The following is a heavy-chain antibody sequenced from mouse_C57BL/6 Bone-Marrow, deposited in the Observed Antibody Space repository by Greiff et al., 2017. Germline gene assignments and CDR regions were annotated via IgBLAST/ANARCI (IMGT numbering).Heavy chain of an antibody. CDR1: GYTFTNYW. V-gene: IGHV1-63*01. J-gene: IGHJ3*01. CDR2: IYPGGGYT. Sequence: VQLQQSGAELVRPGTSVKMSCKASGYTFTNYWIGWVKQRPGHGLEWIGDIYPGGGYTNYNEKFKGKATLTADKSSSTAYMQVSSLTSEDSAIYYCASGGYYKRWFAYWGQGTLVTVSA. CDR3: ASGGYYKRWFAY. D-gene: IGHD1-1*01.